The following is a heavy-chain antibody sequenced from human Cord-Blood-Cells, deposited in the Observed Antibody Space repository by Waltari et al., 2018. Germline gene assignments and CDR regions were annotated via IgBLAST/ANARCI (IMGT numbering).Heavy chain of an antibody. CDR3: ARSGVAAAYTWFDP. Sequence: QVQLPQWGAGLLKPSETLSLTCAVYGGSFTGYSWSWIRQPPGKGLEWIGEINHSGSTNYNPSLKSRVTISVDTSKNQFSLKLSSVTAADTAVYYCARSGVAAAYTWFDPRGQGTLVTVSS. J-gene: IGHJ5*02. V-gene: IGHV4-34*01. CDR1: GGSFTGYS. D-gene: IGHD6-13*01. CDR2: INHSGST.